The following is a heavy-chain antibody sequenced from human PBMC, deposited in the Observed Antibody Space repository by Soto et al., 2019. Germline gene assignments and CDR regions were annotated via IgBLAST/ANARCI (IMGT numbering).Heavy chain of an antibody. Sequence: EVQLVEPGGGLVQPGGSLRLSCAASGFTVSSSYLYWVRQAPGRGLEWVSSIYISGSTYYADSVQGRFTISRDNSKNTLYLQMNSLRAEDTAVYYCARGKVGTNPNWLDPWGQGTLVTVSS. CDR1: GFTVSSSY. D-gene: IGHD1-26*01. CDR3: ARGKVGTNPNWLDP. V-gene: IGHV3-66*01. J-gene: IGHJ5*02. CDR2: IYISGST.